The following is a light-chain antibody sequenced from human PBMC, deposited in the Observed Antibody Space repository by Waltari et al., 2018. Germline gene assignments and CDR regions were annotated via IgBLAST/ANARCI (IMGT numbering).Light chain of an antibody. V-gene: IGLV2-14*01. CDR3: SSFTTITTLEV. Sequence: QSALTQPASVSGSPGQSSTISGTGTSSDVGAYNFVSWFQQHPGKAPKLLIYDVSNRPSGVSNRFSGSKSGNTASLTISGRQAEDEADYYCSSFTTITTLEVFGGGTKLTVL. CDR2: DVS. J-gene: IGLJ2*01. CDR1: SSDVGAYNF.